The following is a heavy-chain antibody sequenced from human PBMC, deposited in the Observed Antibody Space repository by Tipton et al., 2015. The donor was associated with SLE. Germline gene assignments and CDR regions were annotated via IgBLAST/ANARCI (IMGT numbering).Heavy chain of an antibody. J-gene: IGHJ3*02. CDR2: IIPIFGTA. Sequence: QSGPEVKKPGSSVKVSCKASGGTFSSYAISWVRQAPGQGLEWMGGIIPIFGTANYAQKFQGRVTITADESTSTAYMELSSLRSEDSAVYYCAGGDGYTIGGAFDIWGQGTMVTVSS. CDR1: GGTFSSYA. CDR3: AGGDGYTIGGAFDI. D-gene: IGHD5-24*01. V-gene: IGHV1-69*01.